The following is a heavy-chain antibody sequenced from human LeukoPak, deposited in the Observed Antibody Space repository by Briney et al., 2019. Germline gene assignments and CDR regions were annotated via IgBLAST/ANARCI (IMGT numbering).Heavy chain of an antibody. CDR2: IYHSGST. CDR1: GGSISSYY. CDR3: ARGSTPSKGYDFWSGYYTDRLDTDFDY. Sequence: SETLSLTCTVSGGSISSYYWSWIRQPPGKGLEWIGYIYHSGSTKYNPSLKSRVTISVDTSKSQFSLKLSSVTAADTAVYYCARGSTPSKGYDFWSGYYTDRLDTDFDYWGQGTLVTVSS. J-gene: IGHJ4*02. V-gene: IGHV4-59*01. D-gene: IGHD3-3*01.